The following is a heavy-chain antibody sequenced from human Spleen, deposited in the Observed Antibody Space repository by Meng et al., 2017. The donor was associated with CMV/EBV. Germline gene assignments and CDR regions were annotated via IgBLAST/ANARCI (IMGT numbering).Heavy chain of an antibody. CDR1: RFSLSGYE. Sequence: GGSLRLSCAASRFSLSGYEMNWVRQAPGKGLEWVSYISSSGSTIYYADSVKGRFTISRDNSNNTLYLQMNSLRAEDTAIYYCAKSRNGYGGEDYWGQGMLVTVSS. CDR3: AKSRNGYGGEDY. CDR2: ISSSGSTI. J-gene: IGHJ4*02. V-gene: IGHV3-48*03. D-gene: IGHD5-12*01.